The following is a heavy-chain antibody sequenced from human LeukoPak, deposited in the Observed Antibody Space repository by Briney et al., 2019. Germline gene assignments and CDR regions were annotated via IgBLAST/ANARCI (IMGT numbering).Heavy chain of an antibody. CDR1: GGTFSSYA. CDR2: IIPIFGTA. J-gene: IGHJ4*02. CDR3: AREVRVGATTVDY. V-gene: IGHV1-69*13. D-gene: IGHD1-26*01. Sequence: SVKVSCKASGGTFSSYAISWVRQAPGQGLEWMGGIIPIFGTANYAQKFQGRVTITADESTSTAYMELSSLRSEDTAVYYCAREVRVGATTVDYWGQGTLVTVSS.